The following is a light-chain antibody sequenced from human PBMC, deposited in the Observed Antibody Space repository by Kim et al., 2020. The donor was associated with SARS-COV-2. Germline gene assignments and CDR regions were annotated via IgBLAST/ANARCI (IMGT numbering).Light chain of an antibody. V-gene: IGLV2-14*01. CDR3: SSYTSSSLL. J-gene: IGLJ2*01. CDR2: DVS. Sequence: QSALTQPASVSGSPGQSITISCTGTSSDVGGYDSVSWYQQNPGQAPKLIIYDVSMRPSGVSNRFSGSKSGNTASLTISGLQAEDEADYYCSSYTSSSLLFGGGTKVTVL. CDR1: SSDVGGYDS.